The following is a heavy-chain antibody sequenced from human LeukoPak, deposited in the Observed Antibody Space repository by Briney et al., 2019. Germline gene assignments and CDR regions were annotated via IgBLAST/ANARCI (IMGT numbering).Heavy chain of an antibody. CDR3: ARYGSGSYYHC. CDR1: GFTFTSYA. Sequence: GGSLRLSCAASGFTFTSYAMSWVRQAPGKGLEYVSAISTDGGGTYYVNSVKGRFTISRDNSKNTLYLQMGSLRAEDMAVYYCARYGSGSYYHCWGQGALVTVSS. V-gene: IGHV3-64*01. J-gene: IGHJ4*02. CDR2: ISTDGGGT. D-gene: IGHD3-10*01.